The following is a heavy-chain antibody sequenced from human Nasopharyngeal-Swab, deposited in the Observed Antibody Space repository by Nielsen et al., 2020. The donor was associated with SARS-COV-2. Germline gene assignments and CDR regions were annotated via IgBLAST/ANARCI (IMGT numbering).Heavy chain of an antibody. CDR2: ISSTDSTI. Sequence: GESLKISCAASGFTFSAYDMNWVRQAPGKGLEWVSYISSTDSTINYADSVKGRVTISRDNAKNSLYLQMNSLRAEDTAVYYCARDGNLRTVRYFDLWGRGSLVTVSS. CDR3: ARDGNLRTVRYFDL. J-gene: IGHJ2*01. V-gene: IGHV3-48*03. D-gene: IGHD4-17*01. CDR1: GFTFSAYD.